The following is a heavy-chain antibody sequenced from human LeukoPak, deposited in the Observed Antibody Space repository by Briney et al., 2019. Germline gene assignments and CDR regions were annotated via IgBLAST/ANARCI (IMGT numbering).Heavy chain of an antibody. CDR3: ARHREAGIAMSSFPYYYYSFYMDV. CDR1: GGSISTYS. Sequence: PSETLSLTCTVSGGSISTYSWSWIRQPPGKGLEWIGYIHFSGSTSYNPSLKSRVTISLDTSKNQFSLRLTSVAAADTAVYFCARHREAGIAMSSFPYYYYSFYMDVWGTGTTVTVSS. J-gene: IGHJ6*03. D-gene: IGHD3-3*01. V-gene: IGHV4-59*08. CDR2: IHFSGST.